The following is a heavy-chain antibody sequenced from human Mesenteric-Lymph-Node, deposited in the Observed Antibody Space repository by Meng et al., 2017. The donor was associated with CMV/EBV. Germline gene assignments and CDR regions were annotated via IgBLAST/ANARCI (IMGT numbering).Heavy chain of an antibody. CDR1: GHSFSGYF. Sequence: ASLKVSCKASGHSFSGYFMDWVRQAPGQGLEWMGWMNPNSGNTGYAQKFQGRVTMTRNTSISTAYMELSSLRSEDTAVYYCARGRGVAAKRRGVHYYGMDVWGQGTTVTVSS. V-gene: IGHV1-8*02. CDR2: MNPNSGNT. D-gene: IGHD2-15*01. CDR3: ARGRGVAAKRRGVHYYGMDV. J-gene: IGHJ6*02.